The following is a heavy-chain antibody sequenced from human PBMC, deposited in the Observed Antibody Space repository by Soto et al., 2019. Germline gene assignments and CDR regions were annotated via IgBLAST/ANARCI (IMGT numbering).Heavy chain of an antibody. CDR1: GYTFTSYD. CDR2: MNPNSGNT. Sequence: ASVKVSCKASGYTFTSYDINWVRQATGQGLEWMGWMNPNSGNTGYAQKFQGRVTMTRNTSISTAYMELSSLRSEDTAVYYCARAVRIAARPEYYYYYMDVWGKGTTVTVSS. CDR3: ARAVRIAARPEYYYYYMDV. D-gene: IGHD6-6*01. V-gene: IGHV1-8*01. J-gene: IGHJ6*03.